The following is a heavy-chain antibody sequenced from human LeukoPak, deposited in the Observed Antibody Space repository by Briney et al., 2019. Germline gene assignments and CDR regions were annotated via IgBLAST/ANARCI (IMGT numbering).Heavy chain of an antibody. CDR3: ARDRGGRTGYASGDFDF. D-gene: IGHD5-12*01. CDR1: SFSISNGFY. V-gene: IGHV4-38-2*02. J-gene: IGHJ4*02. Sequence: SETLSLTCVVSSFSISNGFYWVWIRQPPGKGLEWIGNVFYSGVTYYNPSLMSRVTISVDTSKNQFSLKLNSVTAADTAVYYCARDRGGRTGYASGDFDFWGRGVLVTVSS. CDR2: VFYSGVT.